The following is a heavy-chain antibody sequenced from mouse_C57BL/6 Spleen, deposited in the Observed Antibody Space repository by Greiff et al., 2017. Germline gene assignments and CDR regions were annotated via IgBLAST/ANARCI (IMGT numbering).Heavy chain of an antibody. CDR1: GYTFTDYY. CDR2: INPYNGGT. Sequence: VQLQQSGPVLVKPGASVKMSCKASGYTFTDYYMNWVKQSHGKSLEWIGVINPYNGGTSYNQKFKGKATLTVDKSSSTAYMELNSLTSEDSAVYYCARRDGFLAYWGQGTLVTVSA. V-gene: IGHV1-19*01. J-gene: IGHJ3*01. D-gene: IGHD3-3*01. CDR3: ARRDGFLAY.